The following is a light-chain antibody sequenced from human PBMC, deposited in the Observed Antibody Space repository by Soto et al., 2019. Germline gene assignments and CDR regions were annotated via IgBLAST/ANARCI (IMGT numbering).Light chain of an antibody. V-gene: IGKV1-5*03. CDR1: QGVGGR. CDR3: QQYYSYSPNS. J-gene: IGKJ2*03. CDR2: EAS. Sequence: DIQMTQSPSTLSASVGERVTITCRASQGVGGRVAWYQQKPGEAPKFVIYEASKLESGVPKRFRGSGFGTEFTLTITSLQPDDFGTYYCQQYYSYSPNSFGQGTKLEIK.